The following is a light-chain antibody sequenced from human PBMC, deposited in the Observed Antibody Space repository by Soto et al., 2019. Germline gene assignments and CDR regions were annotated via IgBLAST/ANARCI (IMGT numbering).Light chain of an antibody. Sequence: EIVLTQSPTTLSLSPGERATLSCRASQSVSSSYLAWYQQKPGQAPMRLICGVSTRATGIPDRFSASGSGTDFKLNISRLEPEDFAVYYCQPYGSSPSTFGRGTNLESK. CDR3: QPYGSSPST. CDR2: GVS. J-gene: IGKJ2*01. V-gene: IGKV3-20*01. CDR1: QSVSSSY.